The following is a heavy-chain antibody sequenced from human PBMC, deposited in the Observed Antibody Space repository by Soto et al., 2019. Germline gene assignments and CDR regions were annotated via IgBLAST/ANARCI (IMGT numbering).Heavy chain of an antibody. CDR1: GFIVSSYY. Sequence: EVQLVESGGGLVQRGGSLRLSCAASGFIVSSYYMSGVRQAPGKGLEWVSGIYSGGKIYYVDTVKGRFTSSRYNSKNTLYLQMNSLRVYDSGVYHFAGNTEKGYWGQGTPVTVSS. D-gene: IGHD2-2*02. CDR3: AGNTEKGY. CDR2: IYSGGKI. V-gene: IGHV3-66*01. J-gene: IGHJ4*02.